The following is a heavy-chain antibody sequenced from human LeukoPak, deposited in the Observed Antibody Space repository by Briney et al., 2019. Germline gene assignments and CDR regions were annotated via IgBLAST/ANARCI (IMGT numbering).Heavy chain of an antibody. J-gene: IGHJ6*03. CDR3: ARDNYNYYYMDV. V-gene: IGHV3-7*01. CDR1: GFTFSNYD. Sequence: GGSLRLSCAASGFTFSNYDMHWVRQAPGKGLEWVANIKQDGSEKYYVDSVKGRFTISRDNAKNSLYLQMNSLRAEDTAVYYCARDNYNYYYMDVWGKGTTVTVSS. CDR2: IKQDGSEK.